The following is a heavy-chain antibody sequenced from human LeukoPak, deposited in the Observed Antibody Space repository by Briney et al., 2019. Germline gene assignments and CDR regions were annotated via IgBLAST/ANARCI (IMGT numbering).Heavy chain of an antibody. V-gene: IGHV4-59*01. D-gene: IGHD5/OR15-5a*01. CDR3: ATSTINQGYFDY. Sequence: SETLSLTCTVSGGSISSYYWSWIRQPPGKGLEWIGYIYYSGSTNYNPSLKSRVTISVDTSKNQFSLKLSSVTAEDTAVYYCATSTINQGYFDYWGQGTLVTVSS. J-gene: IGHJ4*02. CDR1: GGSISSYY. CDR2: IYYSGST.